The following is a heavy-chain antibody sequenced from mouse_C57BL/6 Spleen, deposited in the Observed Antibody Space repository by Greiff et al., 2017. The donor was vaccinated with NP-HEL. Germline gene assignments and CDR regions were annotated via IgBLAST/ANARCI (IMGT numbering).Heavy chain of an antibody. CDR2: ISDGGSYT. D-gene: IGHD2-3*01. CDR1: GFTFSSYA. V-gene: IGHV5-4*01. Sequence: EVQLVESGGGLVKPGGSLKLSCAASGFTFSSYAMSWVRQTPEKRLEWVATISDGGSYTYYPDNVKGRFTISRDNAKNNLYLQMSRLKSEDTAMYYCARHDGYYVQAWFAYWGQGTLVTVSA. J-gene: IGHJ3*01. CDR3: ARHDGYYVQAWFAY.